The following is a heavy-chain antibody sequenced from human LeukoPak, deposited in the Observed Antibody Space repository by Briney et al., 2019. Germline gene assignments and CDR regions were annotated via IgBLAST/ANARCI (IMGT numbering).Heavy chain of an antibody. D-gene: IGHD3-3*01. J-gene: IGHJ4*02. CDR2: ISGSGGST. Sequence: PGGSLRLSCAASGFTFSSYAMSWVRQAPGKGLEWVSAISGSGGSTYYADSVKGRFTISRDNSKNTLYLQMNSLRAEDTAVYYCAKGPIFGVVIKGTYFDYWGQGTLVTVSS. CDR1: GFTFSSYA. CDR3: AKGPIFGVVIKGTYFDY. V-gene: IGHV3-23*01.